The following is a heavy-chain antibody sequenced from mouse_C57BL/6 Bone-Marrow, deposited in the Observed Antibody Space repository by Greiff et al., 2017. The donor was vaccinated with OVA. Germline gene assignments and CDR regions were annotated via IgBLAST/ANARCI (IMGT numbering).Heavy chain of an antibody. V-gene: IGHV5-17*01. CDR3: ARKWLLRPYAMDY. J-gene: IGHJ4*01. Sequence: EVKLQESGGGLVKPGGSLKLSCAASGFTFSDYGMHWVRQAPETGLEWVAYIRSGSSTIYYADTVQGRFTISRDNAKNTLFLQMTSLRSEDTAMYYCARKWLLRPYAMDYWGQGTSVTVSS. CDR1: GFTFSDYG. CDR2: IRSGSSTI. D-gene: IGHD2-3*01.